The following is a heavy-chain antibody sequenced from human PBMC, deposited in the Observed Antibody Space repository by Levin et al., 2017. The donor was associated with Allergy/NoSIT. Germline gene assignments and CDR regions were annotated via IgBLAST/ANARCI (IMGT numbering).Heavy chain of an antibody. CDR1: GFTFSSYG. CDR3: AKGRGAYAVVPAD. V-gene: IGHV3-23*01. Sequence: GGSLRLSCAASGFTFSSYGMTWVRQAPGKGLEWVSAIFGSGDSTYYADSVKGRFTISRDNSKNTVFLQMSSLSAEDMAVYYCAKGRGAYAVVPADWGQGTLVTVSS. D-gene: IGHD2-2*01. CDR2: IFGSGDST. J-gene: IGHJ4*02.